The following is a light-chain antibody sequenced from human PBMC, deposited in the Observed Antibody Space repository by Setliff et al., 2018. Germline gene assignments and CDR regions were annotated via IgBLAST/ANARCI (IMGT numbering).Light chain of an antibody. Sequence: LTQPPSASGSPGQSVTISCTGTSNDVWGHNYVSWYQQHPGKAPQLIIYDVTKRPSGVPDRFSGSKSGNTASLTVSGLQAEDEGDYYCCSYVTGGTLAFGGGTKVTVL. V-gene: IGLV2-8*01. CDR1: SNDVWGHNY. J-gene: IGLJ3*02. CDR3: CSYVTGGTLA. CDR2: DVT.